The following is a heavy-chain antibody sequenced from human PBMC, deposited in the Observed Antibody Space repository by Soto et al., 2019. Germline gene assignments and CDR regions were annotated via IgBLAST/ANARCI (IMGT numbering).Heavy chain of an antibody. V-gene: IGHV4-39*01. CDR3: ASGYDILTGYPRGDYYGMDV. CDR2: IYYSGST. D-gene: IGHD3-9*01. Sequence: PSETLSLTCTVSGGSISSSSYYWGWIRQPPGKGLEWIGSIYYSGSTYYNPSLKCRVTISVDTSKNQFSLKLSSVTAADTAVYYCASGYDILTGYPRGDYYGMDVWGQGTTVTVSS. CDR1: GGSISSSSYY. J-gene: IGHJ6*02.